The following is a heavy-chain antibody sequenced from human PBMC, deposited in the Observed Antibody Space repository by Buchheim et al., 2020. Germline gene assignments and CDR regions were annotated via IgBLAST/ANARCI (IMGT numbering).Heavy chain of an antibody. V-gene: IGHV3-7*01. Sequence: EVQLVESGGGLVQPGGSLRLSCAASGFTFSSYWISWVRQAPGKGLEWVANIKQDGSEKYYVDSVKGRFTISRDNAKNSLYLQMNSLRAEDTAVYYCARDGLRGPAWIDYWGQGTL. J-gene: IGHJ4*02. CDR3: ARDGLRGPAWIDY. CDR1: GFTFSSYW. D-gene: IGHD3-16*01. CDR2: IKQDGSEK.